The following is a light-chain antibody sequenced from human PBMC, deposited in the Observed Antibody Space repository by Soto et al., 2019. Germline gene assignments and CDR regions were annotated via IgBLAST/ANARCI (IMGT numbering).Light chain of an antibody. CDR1: SSNIGAGYD. CDR2: GNI. J-gene: IGLJ1*01. CDR3: QSYDSTLSARYV. V-gene: IGLV1-40*01. Sequence: QSGLTQQPSVSGAPGQSVTISCTGSSSNIGAGYDVHWYQQRPGTAPKLLIFGNINRPSGVPDRFSGSKSGTSASLAITGLQAEDEGDYYCQSYDSTLSARYVFGTGTKVTVL.